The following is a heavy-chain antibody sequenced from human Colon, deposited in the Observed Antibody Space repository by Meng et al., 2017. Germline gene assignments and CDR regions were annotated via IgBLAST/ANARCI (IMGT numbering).Heavy chain of an antibody. J-gene: IGHJ4*02. CDR1: GASMRGYY. Sequence: SETLSLTCTVSGASMRGYYLSWLRQAPGTGLEWIGDIFHSGTTNYNPSLKSRVTISVDTSNNQFSLKLSSVTAADTAVYYCATKRAGSCGGGSCSSGYFDYWGQGTLVTVSS. V-gene: IGHV4-59*01. CDR2: IFHSGTT. D-gene: IGHD2-15*01. CDR3: ATKRAGSCGGGSCSSGYFDY.